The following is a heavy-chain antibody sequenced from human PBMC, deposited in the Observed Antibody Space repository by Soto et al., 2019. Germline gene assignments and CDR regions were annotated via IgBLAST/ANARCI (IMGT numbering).Heavy chain of an antibody. CDR2: SSANNGHT. D-gene: IGHD6-13*01. CDR3: ARAPAEYSSSWYVRH. Sequence: QVQLVQSGTEVKKPGASVKVSCKASGYTFTSYGISWLRQAPGQGLEWMGWSSANNGHTNYAQKFQGRVTMTTDTYXXTDYMELRSLRSDDTAVYYCARAPAEYSSSWYVRHWGQGTLVTVSS. V-gene: IGHV1-18*01. CDR1: GYTFTSYG. J-gene: IGHJ4*02.